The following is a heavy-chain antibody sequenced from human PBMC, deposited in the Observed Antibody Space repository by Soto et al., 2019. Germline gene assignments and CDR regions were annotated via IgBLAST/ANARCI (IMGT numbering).Heavy chain of an antibody. CDR3: AISQDRGGRTTFIY. CDR1: GASISSDGLS. J-gene: IGHJ4*02. V-gene: IGHV4-30-2*01. CDR2: IYHTGNT. D-gene: IGHD3-16*01. Sequence: SETLSLTCAVSGASISSDGLSWSWIRQPPGKGLEWIGYIYHTGNTYYNPSLESRITISIDRSKNQFSLNLSSVTAADTAVYYCAISQDRGGRTTFIYWGQGTQVTVSS.